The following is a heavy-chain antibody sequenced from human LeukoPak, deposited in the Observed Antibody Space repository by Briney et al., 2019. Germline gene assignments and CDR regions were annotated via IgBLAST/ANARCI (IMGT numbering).Heavy chain of an antibody. J-gene: IGHJ3*02. CDR2: ISSSSSYI. V-gene: IGHV3-21*01. CDR3: ASYVPAANDAFDI. Sequence: GGSLRLSCAASGFTFSSYAMSWVRQAPGKGLEWVSSISSSSSYIYYADSVKGRFTISRDNAKNSLYLQMNSLRAEDTAVYYSASYVPAANDAFDIWGQGTMVTVSS. CDR1: GFTFSSYA. D-gene: IGHD2-2*01.